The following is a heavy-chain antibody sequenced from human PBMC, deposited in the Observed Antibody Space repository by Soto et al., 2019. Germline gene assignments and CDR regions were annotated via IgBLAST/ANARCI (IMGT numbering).Heavy chain of an antibody. Sequence: SVKVSCKTSGFMFTSSAVQWVRQARGQRLEWIGWLVVGSGNTHYAQHFQERVTLTRDMSTGTAYMELSSLRSEDTAVYYCAAVPVFRFLKWLPAFFYCSGPGTLVTVSA. V-gene: IGHV1-58*01. J-gene: IGHJ4*02. CDR2: LVVGSGNT. D-gene: IGHD3-3*01. CDR3: AAVPVFRFLKWLPAFFYC. CDR1: GFMFTSSA.